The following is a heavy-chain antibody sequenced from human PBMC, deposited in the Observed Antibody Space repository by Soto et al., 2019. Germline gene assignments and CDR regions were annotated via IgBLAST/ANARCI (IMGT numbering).Heavy chain of an antibody. D-gene: IGHD1-1*01. J-gene: IGHJ6*02. CDR2: ISGSGGST. CDR1: GFTFSSYA. V-gene: IGHV3-23*01. CDR3: AKDIAQHYYYYGMDV. Sequence: GGSLRLSCAASGFTFSSYAMSWVRQAPGKGLEWVSAISGSGGSTYYADSVKGRFTISRDNSKNTLYLQMNSLRAEDTAVYYCAKDIAQHYYYYGMDVWGQGTTVTVSS.